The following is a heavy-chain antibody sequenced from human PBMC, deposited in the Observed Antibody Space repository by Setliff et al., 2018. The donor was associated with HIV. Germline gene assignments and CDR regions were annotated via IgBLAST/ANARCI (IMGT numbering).Heavy chain of an antibody. CDR1: GFTFSNYW. Sequence: TGGSLRLSCAASGFTFSNYWMAWVRQAPGKGLEWVAHIKPDESERYYVDSVKGRFTISRDNAKTSLYLQMNSLRADDTAFYYCARGTRVLPSAGYFYYMAVWGKGTTVTVSS. D-gene: IGHD1-1*01. CDR2: IKPDESER. V-gene: IGHV3-7*03. J-gene: IGHJ6*03. CDR3: ARGTRVLPSAGYFYYMAV.